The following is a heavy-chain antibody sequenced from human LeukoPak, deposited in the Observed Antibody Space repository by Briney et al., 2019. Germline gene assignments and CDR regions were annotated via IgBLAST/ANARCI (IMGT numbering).Heavy chain of an antibody. CDR3: ARLPATVKADY. CDR1: GFTFSSYG. CDR2: ISYDGDKM. V-gene: IGHV3-30*03. Sequence: PGGSLRLSCAASGFTFSSYGMHWVRQAPGKGLDWVAAISYDGDKMFYADSVLGRFTVSRDNEKKSLFLHMNSLRAEDTALYYCARLPATVKADYWGQGTLVTVSS. J-gene: IGHJ4*02. D-gene: IGHD4-17*01.